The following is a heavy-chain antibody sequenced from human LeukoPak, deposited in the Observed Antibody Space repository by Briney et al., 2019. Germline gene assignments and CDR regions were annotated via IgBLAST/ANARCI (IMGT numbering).Heavy chain of an antibody. V-gene: IGHV3-33*06. CDR1: GFTFSSYG. D-gene: IGHD2-2*01. Sequence: GGSLRLSCAASGFTFSSYGVHWVRQAPGKGLEWVAVIWYDGSNKYYADSVKGRFTISRDNSKNTLYLQMNSLRAEDTAVYYCAKDCRRAVVPAAMDYWGQGTLVTVSS. CDR3: AKDCRRAVVPAAMDY. J-gene: IGHJ4*02. CDR2: IWYDGSNK.